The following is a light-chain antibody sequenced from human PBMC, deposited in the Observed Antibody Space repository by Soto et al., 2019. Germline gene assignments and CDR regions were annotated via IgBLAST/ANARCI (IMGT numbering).Light chain of an antibody. CDR2: NDN. J-gene: IGLJ2*01. Sequence: SYELTQPLSVSVALGQTARITCGGSNIGSKNVHWYQKKPGQAPMLLIHNDNSRPSGIPERVSGSNSGSTATLTISRAQAGDEADYYCQVWDTSTALIGGGTKPIVL. CDR3: QVWDTSTAL. CDR1: NIGSKN. V-gene: IGLV3-9*01.